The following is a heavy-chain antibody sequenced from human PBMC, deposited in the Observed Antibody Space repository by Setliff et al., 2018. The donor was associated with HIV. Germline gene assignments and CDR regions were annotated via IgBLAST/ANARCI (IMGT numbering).Heavy chain of an antibody. Sequence: SVKVSCKASGGTFSSYAISWVRQAPGQGLEWMGGIIPIFGTANYAQKFQGRVTITTDESTSTAYMELSSLRSEDTAVYYCARGSPSTLRYFDWLFAKARADAFDIWGQGTMVTVSS. CDR1: GGTFSSYA. CDR2: IIPIFGTA. V-gene: IGHV1-69*05. D-gene: IGHD3-9*01. J-gene: IGHJ3*02. CDR3: ARGSPSTLRYFDWLFAKARADAFDI.